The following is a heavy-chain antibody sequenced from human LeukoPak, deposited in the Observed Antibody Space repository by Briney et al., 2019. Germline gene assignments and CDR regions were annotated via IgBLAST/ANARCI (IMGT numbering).Heavy chain of an antibody. D-gene: IGHD3-22*01. Sequence: GGSLRLSCAASGFTFSSYSMNWVRQAPGKGLEWVSSISSSSSYIYYADSVRGRFTISRDNAKNSLYLQMNSLRAEDTAVYYCARDLGQSSGYYPPRDWGQGTLVTVSS. CDR3: ARDLGQSSGYYPPRD. CDR1: GFTFSSYS. V-gene: IGHV3-21*01. J-gene: IGHJ4*02. CDR2: ISSSSSYI.